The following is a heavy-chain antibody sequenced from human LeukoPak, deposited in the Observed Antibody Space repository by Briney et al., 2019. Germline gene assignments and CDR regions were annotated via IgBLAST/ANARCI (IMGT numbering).Heavy chain of an antibody. J-gene: IGHJ4*02. CDR2: IYTSGST. Sequence: SETLSLTCTVSGNSISSGDNYWSWIRQPAGKGLEWIGRIYTSGSTNYNPSLKSRVTISVDTSKNQFSLKLSSVTAADTAVYYCARVGYSSSWTQYYFDYWGQGTLVTVSS. CDR1: GNSISSGDNY. D-gene: IGHD6-13*01. V-gene: IGHV4-61*02. CDR3: ARVGYSSSWTQYYFDY.